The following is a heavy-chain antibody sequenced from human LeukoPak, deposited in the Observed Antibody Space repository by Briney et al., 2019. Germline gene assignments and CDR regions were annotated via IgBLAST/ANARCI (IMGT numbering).Heavy chain of an antibody. Sequence: ASVKVSCKASGYTFTSYGISWVRQAPGQGLEWMGWISGYNGKTDYAQRLQGRVTMTTDTSTSAAYMELRSLRSDDTAVYYCARDPYITMVRGEFDYWGQGTLVTVSS. J-gene: IGHJ4*02. CDR2: ISGYNGKT. V-gene: IGHV1-18*04. CDR1: GYTFTSYG. CDR3: ARDPYITMVRGEFDY. D-gene: IGHD3-10*01.